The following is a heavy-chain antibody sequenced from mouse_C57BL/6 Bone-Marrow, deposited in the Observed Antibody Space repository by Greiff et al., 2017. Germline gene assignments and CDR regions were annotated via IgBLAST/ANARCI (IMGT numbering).Heavy chain of an antibody. CDR3: AREGYGSSPFEY. CDR2: IDPSDSYT. D-gene: IGHD1-1*01. CDR1: GSTFTSYL. J-gene: IGHJ3*01. Sequence: QSQLQQPGAELVKPGASVKLSCKASGSTFTSYLMQWVKLRPGQGLEWTGEIDPSDSYTNHNQMFKGKATLTVDTSSSTANMQNSSLTSEDSAVYYCAREGYGSSPFEYWGQGTQVAVS. V-gene: IGHV1-50*01.